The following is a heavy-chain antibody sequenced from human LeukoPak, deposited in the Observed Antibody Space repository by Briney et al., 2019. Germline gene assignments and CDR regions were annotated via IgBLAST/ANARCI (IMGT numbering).Heavy chain of an antibody. V-gene: IGHV3-23*01. CDR3: AKGGGPYFYYHYMDV. CDR1: GFTISSYA. J-gene: IGHJ6*03. Sequence: GGSLRLSCAASGFTISSYAINWVRQAPGKGLEWVSSISGSGSDTYYADSVKGRSTISRDSSRNTLFLQMNSLRAEDTAVYYCAKGGGPYFYYHYMDVWGKGTTVTVSS. CDR2: ISGSGSDT. D-gene: IGHD3-16*01.